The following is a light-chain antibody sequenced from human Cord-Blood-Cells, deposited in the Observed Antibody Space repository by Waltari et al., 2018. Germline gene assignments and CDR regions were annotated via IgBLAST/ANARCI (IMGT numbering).Light chain of an antibody. CDR1: SSDVGGYNY. CDR2: DVS. J-gene: IGLJ3*02. V-gene: IGLV2-11*01. Sequence: QSALTQPRSVSGSPGQSVTISCTGTSSDVGGYNYVSWYQQHPGKAPKLMIYDVSKRPSGVPVRFSGYRSGNTASLTISGLQAEDEADYYCCSYAGSYTWVFGGGTKLTVL. CDR3: CSYAGSYTWV.